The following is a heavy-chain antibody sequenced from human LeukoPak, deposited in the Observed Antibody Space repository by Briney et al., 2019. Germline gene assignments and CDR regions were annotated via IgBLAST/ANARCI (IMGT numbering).Heavy chain of an antibody. CDR3: ARTYCAEDCSIRYFDY. V-gene: IGHV1-46*01. Sequence: ASVKVSCKAFGYILSSYNMHWVRQAPGQGLEWLGIINPSGGDTKYAQKFQGRVTLTRDKSTSTVYMELSSLTSDDTAVYYCARTYCAEDCSIRYFDYWGQGTLVTVSS. D-gene: IGHD2-21*02. CDR1: GYILSSYN. J-gene: IGHJ4*02. CDR2: INPSGGDT.